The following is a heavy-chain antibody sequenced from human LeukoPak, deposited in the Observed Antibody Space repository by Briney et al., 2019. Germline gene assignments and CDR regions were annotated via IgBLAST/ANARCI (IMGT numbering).Heavy chain of an antibody. J-gene: IGHJ4*02. CDR1: GFTFSSYT. V-gene: IGHV3-21*01. D-gene: IGHD7-27*01. CDR2: ISSCSSFI. Sequence: PGGSLRLSCAASGFTFSSYTMNWVRRAPGKGLEWVSSISSCSSFIYYADSVKGRLTISRDNAKNSLYLQMNSLRAEDTAVYYCARELGFDYWGQGTLVTVSS. CDR3: ARELGFDY.